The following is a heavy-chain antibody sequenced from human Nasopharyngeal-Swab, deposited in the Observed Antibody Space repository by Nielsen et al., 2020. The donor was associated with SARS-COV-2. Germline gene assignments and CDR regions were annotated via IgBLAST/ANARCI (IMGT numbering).Heavy chain of an antibody. CDR2: INTNTGNP. CDR3: WFDP. Sequence: ASVNVYCKASRYTFTTYGINLVRQAPGQGLEWMGWINTNTGNPTYAQGLAGRFVFSLDISVSTAYYCARDLRFVVLAGATTWFDPWGQGSLVTVSS. J-gene: IGHJ5*02. V-gene: IGHV7-4-1*01. D-gene: IGHD2-15*01. CDR1: RYTFTTYG.